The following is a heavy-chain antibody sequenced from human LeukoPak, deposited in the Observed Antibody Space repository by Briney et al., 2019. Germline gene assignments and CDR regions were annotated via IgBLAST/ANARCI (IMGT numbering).Heavy chain of an antibody. D-gene: IGHD3-10*01. J-gene: IGHJ6*03. CDR3: ARSTYYYGSGSQYMDV. V-gene: IGHV1-3*03. Sequence: GASVKVSCKASGYTFTGYYMHWVRQAPGQRLEWMGWINAGNGNTKYSQEFQGRVTITRDTSASTAYMELSSLRSEDMAVYYCARSTYYYGSGSQYMDVWGKGTTVTVSS. CDR1: GYTFTGYY. CDR2: INAGNGNT.